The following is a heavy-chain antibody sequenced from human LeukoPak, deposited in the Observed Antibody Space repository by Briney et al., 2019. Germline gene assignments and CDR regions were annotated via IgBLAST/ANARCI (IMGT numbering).Heavy chain of an antibody. CDR3: ARQYSSSWYVIDY. CDR1: GFSFTSYW. D-gene: IGHD6-13*01. V-gene: IGHV5-51*01. CDR2: IYPGDSDT. Sequence: GESLKISCKGSGFSFTSYWIGWVRQMPGKGLEWMGIIYPGDSDTRYSPSFQGQVTISADKSISTAYLQWSSLKASDTAMYYCARQYSSSWYVIDYWGQGTLVTVSS. J-gene: IGHJ4*02.